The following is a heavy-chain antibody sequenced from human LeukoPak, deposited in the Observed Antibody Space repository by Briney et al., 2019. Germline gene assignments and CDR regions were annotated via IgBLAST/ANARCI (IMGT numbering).Heavy chain of an antibody. J-gene: IGHJ4*02. V-gene: IGHV4-59*01. Sequence: PSETLSLTCTVSGGPFSRYYWGWIRQPPGKELVWIGYIYYSGSTNYNPSLKSRITISMDRSKKQFSLRLSSVTATDTAVYYCARSDYDLLTGYSAVYFDFWGQGALVTVSS. D-gene: IGHD3-9*01. CDR2: IYYSGST. CDR3: ARSDYDLLTGYSAVYFDF. CDR1: GGPFSRYY.